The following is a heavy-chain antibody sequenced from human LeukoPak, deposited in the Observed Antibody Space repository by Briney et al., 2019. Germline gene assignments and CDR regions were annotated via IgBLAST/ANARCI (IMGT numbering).Heavy chain of an antibody. CDR3: AKERDIVATISLDY. CDR1: GFTSSRYA. Sequence: GGSLRPSCAAAGFTSSRYAVSWVRPAPGEGLEWVSAFSGSGGSTSYADSVEGRIPLCRDHSKHTLYLQMNSPRTQETAVTFCAKERDIVATISLDYRGPRNLVTASS. J-gene: IGHJ4*02. V-gene: IGHV3-23*01. CDR2: FSGSGGST. D-gene: IGHD5-12*01.